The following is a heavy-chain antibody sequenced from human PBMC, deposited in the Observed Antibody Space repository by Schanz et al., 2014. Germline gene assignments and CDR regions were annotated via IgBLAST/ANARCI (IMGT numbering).Heavy chain of an antibody. CDR3: ARLDSSSWYPRY. D-gene: IGHD6-13*01. CDR2: ISSSGSYT. CDR1: GFTFSSYA. V-gene: IGHV3-48*04. Sequence: EVQLLESGGGLVQPGGSLRLSCAASGFTFSSYAMSWVRQAPGKGLEWVSYISSSGSYTNYADSVKGRFTTSRDNGKKSMYLQMNSLRAEDTAVYYCARLDSSSWYPRYWGQGTLGTVSS. J-gene: IGHJ4*02.